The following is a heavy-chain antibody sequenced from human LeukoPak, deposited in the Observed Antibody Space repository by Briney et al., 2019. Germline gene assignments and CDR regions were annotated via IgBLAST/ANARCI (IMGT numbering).Heavy chain of an antibody. D-gene: IGHD6-13*01. Sequence: PGGSLTLSCTASGFTFGDYAMSWVRQAPGQGLEWVGFIRSKDYGGTTEYAASVKGRFTISRDDSKSIAYLQMNSLKTEDIAVYYCTREGSSWYYFDYWGQGTLVTVSS. J-gene: IGHJ4*02. CDR2: IRSKDYGGTT. CDR3: TREGSSWYYFDY. CDR1: GFTFGDYA. V-gene: IGHV3-49*04.